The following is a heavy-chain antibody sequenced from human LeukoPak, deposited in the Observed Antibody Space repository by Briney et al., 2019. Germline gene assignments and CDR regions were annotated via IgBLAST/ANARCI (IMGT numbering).Heavy chain of an antibody. CDR2: ISPNSDNT. J-gene: IGHJ4*02. Sequence: GASVKVSCKATGYTFTSYGISWVRQAPGQGLEWMGWISPNSDNTNYAQKLQGRVTMTTDTSASTAYMELRSLRSDDTALYFCARDWGSIKVIADYWGQGTLVTVSS. D-gene: IGHD7-27*01. CDR1: GYTFTSYG. V-gene: IGHV1-18*01. CDR3: ARDWGSIKVIADY.